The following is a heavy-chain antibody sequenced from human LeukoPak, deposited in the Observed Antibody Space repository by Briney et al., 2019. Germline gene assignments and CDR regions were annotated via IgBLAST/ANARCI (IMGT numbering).Heavy chain of an antibody. CDR2: INHSGST. D-gene: IGHD3-3*01. J-gene: IGHJ5*02. Sequence: PSETLSLTCAVYGGSFSSYYWSWIRQPPGKGLEWIGEINHSGSTNYNPSLKSRVTISVDTSKNQFSLKLSSVTAADTAVYYCARDRMASITIFGVVIRPNWFDPWGQGTLVTVSS. CDR3: ARDRMASITIFGVVIRPNWFDP. V-gene: IGHV4-34*01. CDR1: GGSFSSYY.